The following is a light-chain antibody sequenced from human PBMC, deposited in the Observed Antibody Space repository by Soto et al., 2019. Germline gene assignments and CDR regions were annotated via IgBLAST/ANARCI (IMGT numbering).Light chain of an antibody. J-gene: IGKJ1*01. CDR1: QSVSNNY. V-gene: IGKV3-11*01. CDR3: QQRSNWPPEWT. Sequence: EIVLTQSPATLSLSPGERATLSCMASQSVSNNYLAWYQQKPGQAPRLLIYGASNRATGIPDRFSGSGSGTDLTLTISSLEPEDFAVYYCQQRSNWPPEWTFGQGTKVDIK. CDR2: GAS.